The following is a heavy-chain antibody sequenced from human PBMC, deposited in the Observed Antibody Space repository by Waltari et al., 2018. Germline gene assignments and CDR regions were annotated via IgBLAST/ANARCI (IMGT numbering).Heavy chain of an antibody. Sequence: QVQLVESGGGVVQPGRSLRLSCAASGFTFSSYAMHWVRQAPGKGLEWVAVISYDGSNKYYADSVKGRFTISRDNSKNTLYLQMNSLRAEDTAVYYCARDSNGDPAGGAFDIWGQGTMVTVSS. CDR2: ISYDGSNK. CDR3: ARDSNGDPAGGAFDI. V-gene: IGHV3-30-3*01. CDR1: GFTFSSYA. J-gene: IGHJ3*02. D-gene: IGHD4-17*01.